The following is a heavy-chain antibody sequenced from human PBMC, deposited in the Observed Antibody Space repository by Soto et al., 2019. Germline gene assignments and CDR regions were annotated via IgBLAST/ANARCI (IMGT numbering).Heavy chain of an antibody. CDR3: ASSGAIIVATSVYYYGMDV. J-gene: IGHJ6*02. Sequence: SENLSLTCTVSGGSISSSYWSWIRQPPRKELEWIGYIYYSGSTNYNPSLKSRDTISVDTSKNQFSLKLSSVTAADTAVFFCASSGAIIVATSVYYYGMDVWGQGTTVTVSS. CDR1: GGSISSSY. CDR2: IYYSGST. D-gene: IGHD5-12*01. V-gene: IGHV4-59*01.